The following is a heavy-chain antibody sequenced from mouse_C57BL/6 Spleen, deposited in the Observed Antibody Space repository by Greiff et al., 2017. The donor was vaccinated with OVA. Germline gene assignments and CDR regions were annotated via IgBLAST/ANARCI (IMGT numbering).Heavy chain of an antibody. CDR2: IDPSDSYT. CDR1: GYTFTSYW. D-gene: IGHD1-1*01. V-gene: IGHV1-59*01. Sequence: VQLQQSGAELVRPGTSVKLSCKASGYTFTSYWMHWVKQRPGQGLEWIGVIDPSDSYTNYNQKFKGKATLTVDTSSSTAYMQLSSLTSEDSAVYYCARGELRPENYFDYWGQGTTLTVSS. CDR3: ARGELRPENYFDY. J-gene: IGHJ2*01.